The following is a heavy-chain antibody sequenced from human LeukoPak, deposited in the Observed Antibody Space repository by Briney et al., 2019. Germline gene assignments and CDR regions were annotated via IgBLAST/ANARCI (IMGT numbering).Heavy chain of an antibody. J-gene: IGHJ4*02. D-gene: IGHD1-26*01. V-gene: IGHV3-11*01. Sequence: AGGSLRLSCAASGFTFSDYYMSWIRQAPGKGLEWVSYISSSGSTIYYADSVKGRFTISRDNAKNSLYLQMNSLRAEDTAVYYCARDLQWEPYYFDYWGQGTLVTVSS. CDR3: ARDLQWEPYYFDY. CDR1: GFTFSDYY. CDR2: ISSSGSTI.